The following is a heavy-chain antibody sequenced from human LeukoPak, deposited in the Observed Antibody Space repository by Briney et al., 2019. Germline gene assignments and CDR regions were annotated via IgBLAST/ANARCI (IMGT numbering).Heavy chain of an antibody. CDR2: IYSGGST. V-gene: IGHV3-53*01. Sequence: PGGSLRLSCAASGFTVSSNFMSWVRQAPGKGLEWVSVIYSGGSTYYADSVKGRFTISRDNSKNTLYLQMNSLRAEDTAVYYCARASIAVAGPLDYRGQGTLVTVSS. CDR1: GFTVSSNF. J-gene: IGHJ4*02. D-gene: IGHD6-19*01. CDR3: ARASIAVAGPLDY.